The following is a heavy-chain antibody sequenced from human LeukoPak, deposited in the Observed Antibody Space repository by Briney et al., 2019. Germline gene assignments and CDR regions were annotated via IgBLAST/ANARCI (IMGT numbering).Heavy chain of an antibody. CDR3: ARAYYDFWSGHPYYFDY. V-gene: IGHV3-53*01. CDR1: GFTVSSNY. CDR2: IYSGGST. D-gene: IGHD3-3*01. Sequence: PGGSLRLSCAASGFTVSSNYMSWVRQAPGKGLEWVSVIYSGGSTYYADSVKGRFTISRDNSKNTLYLQMNSLRAEDTAVYYCARAYYDFWSGHPYYFDYWGQGTLVTVSS. J-gene: IGHJ4*02.